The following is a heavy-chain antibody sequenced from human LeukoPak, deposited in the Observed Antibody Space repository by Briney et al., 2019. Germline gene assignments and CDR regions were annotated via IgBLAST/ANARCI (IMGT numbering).Heavy chain of an antibody. CDR3: ARALPGAATAHNWFDP. Sequence: GASVKVSCKASGYTFTGYYMHWVRQAPGQGLEWMGWINPNSGGTNYAQKIQGRVTMTRDTSISTAYMELSRLRSDDTAVYYCARALPGAATAHNWFDPWGQGTLVTVSS. V-gene: IGHV1-2*02. CDR1: GYTFTGYY. CDR2: INPNSGGT. J-gene: IGHJ5*02. D-gene: IGHD1-26*01.